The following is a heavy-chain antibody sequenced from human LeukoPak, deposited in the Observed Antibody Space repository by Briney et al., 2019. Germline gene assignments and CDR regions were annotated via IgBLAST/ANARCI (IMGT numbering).Heavy chain of an antibody. D-gene: IGHD2-21*01. V-gene: IGHV4-34*01. Sequence: SETLSLTCAVYGGSFSGYYWSWIRQPPGKGLEWIGSIYYSGSTYYNPSLKSRVTISVDTSKNQFSLKLSSVTAADTAVYYCARLLGTHINYFDPWGQGTLVTVSS. J-gene: IGHJ5*02. CDR1: GGSFSGYY. CDR2: IYYSGST. CDR3: ARLLGTHINYFDP.